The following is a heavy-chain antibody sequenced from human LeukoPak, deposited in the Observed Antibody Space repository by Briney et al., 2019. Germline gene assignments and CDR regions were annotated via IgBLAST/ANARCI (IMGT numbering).Heavy chain of an antibody. Sequence: SETLSLTCTVSGGSISSYYWSWIRQPPGKGLEWIGYIYYSGSTNYNPSLESRVTISVDTSKNQFSLKLSSVTAADTAVYYCARVELGNFDYWGQGTLVTVSS. CDR2: IYYSGST. J-gene: IGHJ4*02. CDR3: ARVELGNFDY. D-gene: IGHD7-27*01. CDR1: GGSISSYY. V-gene: IGHV4-59*01.